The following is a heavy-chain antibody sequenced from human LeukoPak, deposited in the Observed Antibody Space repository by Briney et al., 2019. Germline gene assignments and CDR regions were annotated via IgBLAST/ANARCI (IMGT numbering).Heavy chain of an antibody. CDR1: GGTFSSYA. CDR2: ISAYNGNT. J-gene: IGHJ4*02. CDR3: AGIAVVGTSYFDY. Sequence: GASVKVSCKASGGTFSSYAISWVRQAPGQGLEWMGWISAYNGNTNSAQKLQGRVTMTTDTSTSTAYMELRSLRPDDTAVYYCAGIAVVGTSYFDYWGQGTLVTISS. V-gene: IGHV1-18*01. D-gene: IGHD6-19*01.